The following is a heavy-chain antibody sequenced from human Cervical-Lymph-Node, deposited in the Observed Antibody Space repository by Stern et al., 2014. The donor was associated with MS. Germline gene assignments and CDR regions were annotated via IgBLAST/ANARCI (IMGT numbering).Heavy chain of an antibody. CDR1: GFNFSAYY. Sequence: VQLVESGGDLVKPGGSLRLSCAASGFNFSAYYMNWIRQAPGKGLEWLSYISSNGTVIYDADSVKGRFIISRDNAKQSLYLQMNRLRAEDTAVYYCARGPPSFWGQGSLVTVSP. CDR3: ARGPPSF. V-gene: IGHV3-11*01. J-gene: IGHJ4*02. D-gene: IGHD1-26*01. CDR2: ISSNGTVI.